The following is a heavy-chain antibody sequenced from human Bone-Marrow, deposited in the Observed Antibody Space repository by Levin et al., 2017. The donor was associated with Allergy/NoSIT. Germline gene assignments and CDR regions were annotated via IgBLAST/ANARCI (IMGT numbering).Heavy chain of an antibody. CDR1: GFTFSSYW. CDR3: ARTLRKVDP. CDR2: IKKDGSEI. D-gene: IGHD2/OR15-2a*01. V-gene: IGHV3-7*04. J-gene: IGHJ5*02. Sequence: GESLKISCVASGFTFSSYWMTWVRQAPGKGPEWVASIKKDGSEINYVDSVKGRFTISRDNAQNTLYLQMNSLRAEDTAVYYCARTLRKVDPWGQGTLVTVSA.